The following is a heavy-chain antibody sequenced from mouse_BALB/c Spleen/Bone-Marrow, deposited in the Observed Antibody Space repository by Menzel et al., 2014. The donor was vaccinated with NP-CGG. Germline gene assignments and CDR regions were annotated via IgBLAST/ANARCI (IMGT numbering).Heavy chain of an antibody. J-gene: IGHJ4*01. D-gene: IGHD2-4*01. CDR1: GYTFTSYY. CDR2: IYPGNVNT. CDR3: ARSYDYDGNYAMDY. Sequence: LQQSGPELVKPGASVRISCKASGYTFTSYYIHWVKQRPGQGLEWIGWIYPGNVNTKYNEKFKGKATLTADKPSSTAYMQVSSLTSEDSAVYFCARSYDYDGNYAMDYWGQGTSVTVSS. V-gene: IGHV1S56*01.